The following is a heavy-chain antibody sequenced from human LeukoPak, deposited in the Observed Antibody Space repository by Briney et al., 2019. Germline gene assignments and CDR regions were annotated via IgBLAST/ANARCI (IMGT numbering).Heavy chain of an antibody. Sequence: ASVKVSCKASGYTFTSYGISWVRQAPGQGLEWMGWISAYNGNTNYAQKLQGRVTMTTDTSTSTAYMELRSLRSDDTAVYYCARVSPRGYYDFWSGYFFDYWGQGTLVTVSS. V-gene: IGHV1-18*01. CDR3: ARVSPRGYYDFWSGYFFDY. CDR1: GYTFTSYG. CDR2: ISAYNGNT. D-gene: IGHD3-3*01. J-gene: IGHJ4*02.